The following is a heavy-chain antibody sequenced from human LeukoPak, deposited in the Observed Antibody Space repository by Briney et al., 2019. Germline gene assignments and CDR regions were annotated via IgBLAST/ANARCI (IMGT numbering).Heavy chain of an antibody. J-gene: IGHJ4*02. D-gene: IGHD3-16*02. V-gene: IGHV1-18*01. CDR2: ISAYNGNT. Sequence: ASVKVSCKASGYTFTSYGISWVRQAPGQGLEWMGWISAYNGNTNYAQKLQGRVTMTTDTSTSTAYMELRSLRSDDTAVYYCARDRTNYYDYVWGSYPLGYWGQGTLVTVSS. CDR3: ARDRTNYYDYVWGSYPLGY. CDR1: GYTFTSYG.